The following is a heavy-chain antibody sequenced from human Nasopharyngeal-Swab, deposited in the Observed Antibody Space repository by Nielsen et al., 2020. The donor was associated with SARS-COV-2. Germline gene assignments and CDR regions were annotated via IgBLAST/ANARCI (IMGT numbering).Heavy chain of an antibody. J-gene: IGHJ4*02. Sequence: SETLSLTCTVSGGSISSYYWSWIRQPPGKGLEWIGYIYYSGGTNYNPSLKSRVTISVDTSKNQFSLKLSSVTAADTAVYYCARRAGSGWYGYWGQGTLVTVSS. D-gene: IGHD6-19*01. CDR2: IYYSGGT. CDR3: ARRAGSGWYGY. V-gene: IGHV4-59*01. CDR1: GGSISSYY.